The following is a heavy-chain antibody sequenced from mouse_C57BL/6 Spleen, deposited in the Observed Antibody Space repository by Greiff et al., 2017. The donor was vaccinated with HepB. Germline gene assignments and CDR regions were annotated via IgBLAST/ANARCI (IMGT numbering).Heavy chain of an antibody. J-gene: IGHJ3*01. Sequence: VQLKESVAELVRPGASVKLSCTASGFNIKNTYMHWVKQRPEQGLEWIGRIDPANGNTKYAPKFQGKATITADTSSNTAYLQLSSLTSEDTAIYYCASGIYYDYDGAYWGQGTLVTVSA. CDR2: IDPANGNT. V-gene: IGHV14-3*01. D-gene: IGHD2-4*01. CDR1: GFNIKNTY. CDR3: ASGIYYDYDGAY.